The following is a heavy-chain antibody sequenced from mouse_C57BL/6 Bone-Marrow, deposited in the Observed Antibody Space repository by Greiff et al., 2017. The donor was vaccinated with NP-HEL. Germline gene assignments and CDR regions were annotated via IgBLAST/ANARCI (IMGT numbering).Heavy chain of an antibody. V-gene: IGHV1-72*01. J-gene: IGHJ4*01. CDR1: GYTFTSYW. CDR3: ARGGSSVYYYAMDY. CDR2: IDPNSGGT. Sequence: QVQLQQPGAELVKPGASVKLSCKASGYTFTSYWMHWVKQRPGRGLEWIGRIDPNSGGTKYNEKFKSKATMTVDKTSHTAYMQLSSLTSEDSAVYYCARGGSSVYYYAMDYWGQGTSVTVSS. D-gene: IGHD1-1*01.